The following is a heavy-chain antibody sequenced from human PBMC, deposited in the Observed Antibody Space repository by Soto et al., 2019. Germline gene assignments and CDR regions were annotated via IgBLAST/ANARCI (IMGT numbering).Heavy chain of an antibody. Sequence: PGESLKISCKGSGYSFTSYWISWVRQIPGKGLEWMGRIDPSDSYTNYSPSFQGHVTISADKSISTAYLQWSSLKDSDTAMYYCAGMVAIEVGPYGMDVWGQGTTVTVSS. CDR3: AGMVAIEVGPYGMDV. CDR1: GYSFTSYW. J-gene: IGHJ6*02. D-gene: IGHD5-12*01. V-gene: IGHV5-10-1*01. CDR2: IDPSDSYT.